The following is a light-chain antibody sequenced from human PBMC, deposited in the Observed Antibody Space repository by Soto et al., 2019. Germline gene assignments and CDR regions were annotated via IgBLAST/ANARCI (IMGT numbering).Light chain of an antibody. CDR3: QQRSNWPPKVT. CDR2: DAS. J-gene: IGKJ5*01. Sequence: EIVMTQAPATRSLSPGERATLSCRASQSVSSYLAWYQQKTGQAPRLLIYDASNRATGVPARFSGSGSGTDFTLTISSLEPEDFAVYYCQQRSNWPPKVTFGQGTRLEIK. CDR1: QSVSSY. V-gene: IGKV3-11*01.